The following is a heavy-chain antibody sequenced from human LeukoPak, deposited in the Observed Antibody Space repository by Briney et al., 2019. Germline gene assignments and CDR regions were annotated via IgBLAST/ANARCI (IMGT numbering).Heavy chain of an antibody. V-gene: IGHV3-53*01. J-gene: IGHJ4*02. CDR1: GFTVSNNY. Sequence: GGSLRLSCAASGFTVSNNYMNWVRQAPGKGLEWVSVIYSGGSTYYADSVQGRFTISRDNSKNTLYLQMNSLRAEDTAVYYCARAQRAAAGFDSWGQGTLVTVSS. D-gene: IGHD6-13*01. CDR3: ARAQRAAAGFDS. CDR2: IYSGGST.